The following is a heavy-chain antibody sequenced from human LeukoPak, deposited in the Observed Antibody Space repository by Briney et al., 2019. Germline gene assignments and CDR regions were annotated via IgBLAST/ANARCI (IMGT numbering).Heavy chain of an antibody. CDR3: ARDRPTTIFGVVIAGWFDY. CDR2: ISYDGSNK. Sequence: GRSLRLSCAASGFTFSSYGMHWVRQAPGKGLEWVAVISYDGSNKYYADSVKGRFTISRDNSKNTLYLQMNSLRAEDTAVYYCARDRPTTIFGVVIAGWFDYWGQGTLVTVSS. CDR1: GFTFSSYG. J-gene: IGHJ4*02. D-gene: IGHD3-3*01. V-gene: IGHV3-30*03.